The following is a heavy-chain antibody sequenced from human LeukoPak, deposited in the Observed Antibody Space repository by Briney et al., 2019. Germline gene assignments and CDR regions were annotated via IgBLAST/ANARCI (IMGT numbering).Heavy chain of an antibody. Sequence: ASVKVSCKASGGTFSSYAISWVRQAPGQGLEWMGGIIPIFGTANYAQKLQGRVTMTTDTSTSTAYMELRSLRSDGTAVYYCARGGRYDFWSGPPKTYWGQGTLVTVSS. V-gene: IGHV1-69*05. J-gene: IGHJ4*02. CDR1: GGTFSSYA. CDR2: IIPIFGTA. D-gene: IGHD3-3*01. CDR3: ARGGRYDFWSGPPKTY.